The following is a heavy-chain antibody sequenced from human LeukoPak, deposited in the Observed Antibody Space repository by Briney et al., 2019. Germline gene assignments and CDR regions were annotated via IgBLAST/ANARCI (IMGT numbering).Heavy chain of an antibody. CDR2: ISGSGGTT. CDR3: ASDRGYYDDTNYSLDY. CDR1: GFTFSSYA. D-gene: IGHD3-22*01. V-gene: IGHV3-23*01. J-gene: IGHJ4*02. Sequence: PGGSLRLSCAASGFTFSSYAMSWVRQAPGKGLEWVSFISGSGGTTYYADSVKGRFTISRDNSKNTLYLRMNSLRAEDTAIYYCASDRGYYDDTNYSLDYWGQGTLVIVSS.